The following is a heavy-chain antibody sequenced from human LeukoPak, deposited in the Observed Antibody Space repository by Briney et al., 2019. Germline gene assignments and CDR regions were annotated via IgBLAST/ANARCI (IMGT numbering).Heavy chain of an antibody. CDR3: AREDTAMDAAPL. D-gene: IGHD5-18*01. J-gene: IGHJ4*02. CDR1: GFTFSSYS. CDR2: ISSSSSYI. V-gene: IGHV3-21*01. Sequence: GGSLRLSCAASGFTFSSYSMNWVRQAPGKGLEWVSSISSSSSYIYYADSVKGRFTISRDNAKNSLYLQMNSLRAEDTAVYYCAREDTAMDAAPLWGQGTLVTVSS.